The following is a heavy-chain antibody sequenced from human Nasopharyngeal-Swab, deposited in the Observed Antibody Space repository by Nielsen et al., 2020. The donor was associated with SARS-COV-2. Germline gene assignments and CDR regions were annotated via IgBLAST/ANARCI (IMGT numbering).Heavy chain of an antibody. Sequence: ASVKVSCKASGYTFTSYYMHWVRQAPGQGLEWMGWINPNSGGTNYAQKFQGRVTMTRDTSISTAYMELSRLRSDDTAVYYCAREVVPAATNWFDPWGQGTLVTVSS. V-gene: IGHV1-2*02. D-gene: IGHD2-2*01. CDR1: GYTFTSYY. J-gene: IGHJ5*02. CDR2: INPNSGGT. CDR3: AREVVPAATNWFDP.